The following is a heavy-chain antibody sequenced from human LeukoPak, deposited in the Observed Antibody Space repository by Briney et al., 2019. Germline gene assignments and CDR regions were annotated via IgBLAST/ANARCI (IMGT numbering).Heavy chain of an antibody. Sequence: GGSLRLSRAASGFTFSNAWMSWVRQAPGKGLEWVGRIKSKTDGGTTDYAAPVKGRFTISRDDSKNTLYLQMNSLKTEDTAVYYCTTGVFYYDSSGYYPPPFDYWGQGTLVTVSS. CDR3: TTGVFYYDSSGYYPPPFDY. CDR2: IKSKTDGGTT. D-gene: IGHD3-22*01. CDR1: GFTFSNAW. J-gene: IGHJ4*02. V-gene: IGHV3-15*01.